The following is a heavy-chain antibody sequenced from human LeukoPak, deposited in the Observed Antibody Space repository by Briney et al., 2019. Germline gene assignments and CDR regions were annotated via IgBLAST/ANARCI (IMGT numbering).Heavy chain of an antibody. V-gene: IGHV1-8*01. CDR3: AREATYYYGSGSTGSADD. CDR2: MNPSSGNT. D-gene: IGHD3-10*01. CDR1: GYTFSSYD. Sequence: ASVKVSCKASGYTFSSYDINWVRQATGQGLEWMGWMNPSSGNTGYAQKFQGRVTMTRDTSTSTVYMELSSLRSEDTAVYYCAREATYYYGSGSTGSADDWGQGTLVTVSS. J-gene: IGHJ4*02.